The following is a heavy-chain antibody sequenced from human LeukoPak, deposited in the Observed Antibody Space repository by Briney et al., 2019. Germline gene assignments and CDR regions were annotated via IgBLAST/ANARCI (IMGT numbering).Heavy chain of an antibody. Sequence: GGSLRLSCAASGFTFSSYWMSWVRQAPGKGLEWVANIKQDGSEKYYVDSVKGRFTISRDNAKNSLYLQMNRLRAEDTAVYYCARGDCSSTSCSIDYWGQGTLVTVSS. V-gene: IGHV3-7*01. D-gene: IGHD2-2*01. CDR1: GFTFSSYW. CDR3: ARGDCSSTSCSIDY. CDR2: IKQDGSEK. J-gene: IGHJ4*02.